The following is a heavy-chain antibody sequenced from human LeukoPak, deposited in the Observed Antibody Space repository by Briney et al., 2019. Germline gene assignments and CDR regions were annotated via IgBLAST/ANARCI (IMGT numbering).Heavy chain of an antibody. CDR3: ARDYRDYGYDY. Sequence: EWVAFVRSDGNKKYYADSVKGRFTISRDNSKDTAYLQMNSLRVEDTAVYYCARDYRDYGYDYWGRGTLVTVSS. V-gene: IGHV3-30*02. D-gene: IGHD4-17*01. J-gene: IGHJ4*02. CDR2: VRSDGNKK.